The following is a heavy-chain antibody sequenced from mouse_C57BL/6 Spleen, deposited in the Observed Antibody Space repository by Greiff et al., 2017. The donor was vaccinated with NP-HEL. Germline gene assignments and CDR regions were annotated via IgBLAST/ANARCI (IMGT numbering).Heavy chain of an antibody. CDR1: GFTFSDYY. Sequence: EVKLVESEGGLVQPGRSMKLSCTASGFTFSDYYMAWVRQVPEKGLEWVANINYDGSSTYYLDSLKSRFIISRDNAKNILYLQMSSLKAEDTATYYCAREGGYAMDYWGQGTSVTVSS. CDR3: AREGGYAMDY. J-gene: IGHJ4*01. V-gene: IGHV5-16*01. CDR2: INYDGSST.